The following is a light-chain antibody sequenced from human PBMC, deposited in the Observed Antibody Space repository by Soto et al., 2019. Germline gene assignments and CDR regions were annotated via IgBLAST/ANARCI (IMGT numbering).Light chain of an antibody. CDR2: AAS. CDR1: QGISND. CDR3: QDHQT. V-gene: IGKV1-27*01. J-gene: IGKJ1*01. Sequence: DIQMTQSPSSLSASVGDRVTITCRASQGISNDLAWYQQKPGKVPKLLIYAASTLQSGVPSRFSRSGSGTDFPLTSSSLQPEDGATYYCQDHQTFGQGTKVEIK.